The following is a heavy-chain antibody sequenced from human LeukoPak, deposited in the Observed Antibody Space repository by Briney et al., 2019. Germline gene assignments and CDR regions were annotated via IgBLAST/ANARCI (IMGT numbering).Heavy chain of an antibody. V-gene: IGHV4-59*01. J-gene: IGHJ3*02. CDR1: GGSISSYS. CDR3: VRDRVLGAFDI. D-gene: IGHD3-16*01. Sequence: SETLSLTCTVSGGSISSYSRTWIRQPPGKGLEWIGSIYYSGSTNYNPSLKSRVTISVDTSKNQFPLKLSSVTAADTAVYYCVRDRVLGAFDIWGQGTMVTVSS. CDR2: IYYSGST.